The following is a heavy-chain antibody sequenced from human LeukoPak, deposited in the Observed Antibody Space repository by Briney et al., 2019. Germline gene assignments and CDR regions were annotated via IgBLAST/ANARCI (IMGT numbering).Heavy chain of an antibody. V-gene: IGHV3-48*03. CDR1: GFTFRSYE. J-gene: IGHJ3*02. CDR2: ISSSGSTI. D-gene: IGHD3-9*01. Sequence: GGSLRLSCAASGFTFRSYEMNWVRQAPGKGLEWVSYISSSGSTIYYADSVKGRFTISRDNAKNSLYLQMNSLRAEDTAVYYCARDISLFDIWGQGTWFTVSS. CDR3: ARDISLFDI.